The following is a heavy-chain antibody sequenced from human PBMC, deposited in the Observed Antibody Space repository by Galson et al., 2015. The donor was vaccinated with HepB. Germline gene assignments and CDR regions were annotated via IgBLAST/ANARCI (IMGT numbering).Heavy chain of an antibody. CDR1: EFTFSSYF. Sequence: SLRLSCAASEFTFSSYFMNWVRQASGKGLEWVAIISYDGSNKYYADSVKGRFTISRDNSKSTLYLQMNSLRAEDTAVYYCARGDHSSPTNYYYYRMDVWGQGTTVTVSS. CDR2: ISYDGSNK. CDR3: ARGDHSSPTNYYYYRMDV. J-gene: IGHJ6*02. D-gene: IGHD6-6*01. V-gene: IGHV3-30-3*01.